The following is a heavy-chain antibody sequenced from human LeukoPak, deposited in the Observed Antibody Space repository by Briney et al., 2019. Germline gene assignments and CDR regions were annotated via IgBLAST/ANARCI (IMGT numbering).Heavy chain of an antibody. CDR2: INPNSGGT. CDR1: GYTFTGYY. Sequence: ASVKVSCKASGYTFTGYYMHWVRQAPGQGLEWMGWINPNSGGTNYAQKFQGRVTMTRDTSISTAYMELSRLRSDDTAVSYCARDYRYNWNYQVLDPWGQGTLVTVSS. V-gene: IGHV1-2*02. CDR3: ARDYRYNWNYQVLDP. D-gene: IGHD1-7*01. J-gene: IGHJ5*02.